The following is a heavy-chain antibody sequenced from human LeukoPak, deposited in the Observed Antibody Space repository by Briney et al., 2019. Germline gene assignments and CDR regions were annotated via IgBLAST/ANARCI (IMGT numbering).Heavy chain of an antibody. D-gene: IGHD3-10*01. CDR3: ARSYASGPDRYLDV. J-gene: IGHJ6*04. CDR2: INSSSITI. Sequence: GGSLRLSCAASGLTFSDYSMNRVRQAPGKGLEWIAYINSSSITIYHAVSEKGRFSISRDHAKNSVYLHMNSLRGEDTALYYCARSYASGPDRYLDVWGKGTTVTVSS. V-gene: IGHV3-48*04. CDR1: GLTFSDYS.